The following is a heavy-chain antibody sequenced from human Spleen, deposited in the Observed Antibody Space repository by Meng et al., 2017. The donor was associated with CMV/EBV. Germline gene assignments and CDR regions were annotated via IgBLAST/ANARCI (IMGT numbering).Heavy chain of an antibody. CDR2: IYSSGRS. V-gene: IGHV4-31*03. CDR1: GGYISNDNYY. Sequence: QALACSVSGGYISNDNYYWGWIHQHPGKGMEWSGYIYSSGRSYYNPSLKSRLSISVDTPTNQFSLELRSVTAADTAIYYCAKTLNYWGQGALVTVSS. CDR3: AKTLNY. J-gene: IGHJ4*01.